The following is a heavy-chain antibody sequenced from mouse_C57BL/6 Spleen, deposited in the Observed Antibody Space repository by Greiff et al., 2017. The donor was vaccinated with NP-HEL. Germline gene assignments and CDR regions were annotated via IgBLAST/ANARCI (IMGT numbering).Heavy chain of an antibody. J-gene: IGHJ2*01. CDR2: IYPGSGST. Sequence: QVQLQQPGAELVKPGASVKMSCKASGYTFTSYWITWVKQRPGQGLEWIGDIYPGSGSTNYNEKFKSKATLTVDTSSSTAYMQLSSLTSEDSAVYYCARSWRYDYDEGYFDYWGQGTTLTVSS. CDR3: ARSWRYDYDEGYFDY. D-gene: IGHD2-4*01. CDR1: GYTFTSYW. V-gene: IGHV1-55*01.